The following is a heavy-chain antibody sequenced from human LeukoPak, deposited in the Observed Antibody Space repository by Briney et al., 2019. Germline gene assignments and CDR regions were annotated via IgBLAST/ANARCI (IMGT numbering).Heavy chain of an antibody. J-gene: IGHJ4*02. D-gene: IGHD1-26*01. CDR3: ARGSGSYSH. Sequence: PGGSLRLSCAASGFTFSSYAMSWVRQAPGKGLEWISAISGSGSSTYYADSVKGRFTISRDNSKNTLYLQMNSLRAEDTAVYYCARGSGSYSHWGQGTLVTVSS. CDR2: ISGSGSST. V-gene: IGHV3-23*01. CDR1: GFTFSSYA.